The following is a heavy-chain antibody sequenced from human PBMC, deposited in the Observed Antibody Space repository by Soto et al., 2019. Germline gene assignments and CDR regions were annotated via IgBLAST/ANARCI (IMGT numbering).Heavy chain of an antibody. CDR2: INAGNGNT. CDR1: GYTFTSYA. D-gene: IGHD3-10*01. V-gene: IGHV1-3*01. J-gene: IGHJ4*02. Sequence: ASVKVSCKASGYTFTSYAMHWVRQAPGQRLEWMGWINAGNGNTKYSQKFQGRVTITRDTSASTAYMELSSLRSEDTAVYYCARADMVRGVIPFDYWGQGTLVTVSS. CDR3: ARADMVRGVIPFDY.